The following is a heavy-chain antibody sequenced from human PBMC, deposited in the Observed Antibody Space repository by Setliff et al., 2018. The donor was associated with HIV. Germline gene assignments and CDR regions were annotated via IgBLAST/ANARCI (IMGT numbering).Heavy chain of an antibody. D-gene: IGHD1-26*01. Sequence: SETLSLTCTVSGGSISSGSYYWGWIRQPPGKGLEWIGSIYYSGSTYYNPSLNSRVTISVDASKNQFSLKLSSVTAADTAVYYCARAPPYKWEPSQDYWGQGTLVTVSS. J-gene: IGHJ4*02. CDR3: ARAPPYKWEPSQDY. V-gene: IGHV4-39*01. CDR1: GGSISSGSYY. CDR2: IYYSGST.